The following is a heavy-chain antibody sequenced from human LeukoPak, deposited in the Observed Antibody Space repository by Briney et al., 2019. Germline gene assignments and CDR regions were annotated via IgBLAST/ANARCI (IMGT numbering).Heavy chain of an antibody. CDR1: GYTFTSYD. D-gene: IGHD3-10*01. CDR2: INPNSGNT. J-gene: IGHJ4*02. V-gene: IGHV1-8*01. CDR3: ACKTFHGSELSL. Sequence: ASVKLSCKASGYTFTSYDINWVRQATGQGLEWMGWINPNSGNTGYAQKFQGRVTMTRNTSISTAYMELSSLRSEDTAVYYCACKTFHGSELSLWGQGTLVTVSS.